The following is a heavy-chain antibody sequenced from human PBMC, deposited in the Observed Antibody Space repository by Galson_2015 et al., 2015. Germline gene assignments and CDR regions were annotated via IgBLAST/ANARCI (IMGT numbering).Heavy chain of an antibody. Sequence: SVKVSCKASGYTFTNYYLHWVRQAPGQGLEWMGVISPTGGGTYSAQKIQGRVTMTRDTSTNTVYMELSSLRSDDTAVYYCVRAGTTAWGNFDYWGQGTLVTVSS. CDR3: VRAGTTAWGNFDY. D-gene: IGHD1-14*01. J-gene: IGHJ4*02. CDR2: ISPTGGGT. CDR1: GYTFTNYY. V-gene: IGHV1-46*01.